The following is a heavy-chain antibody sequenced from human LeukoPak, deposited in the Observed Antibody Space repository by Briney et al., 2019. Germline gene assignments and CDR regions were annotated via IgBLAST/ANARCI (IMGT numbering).Heavy chain of an antibody. D-gene: IGHD2-21*02. Sequence: GGSLRLSCAASGFTFSNYWMGWARQAPGKGPEWVANIKQDESKTYYVDSVKGRFTISRDNAKNSLFLQMNSLRAEDTAVYYCARDASLYCAGDTCYWAFDHWGQGTLVTISS. J-gene: IGHJ4*02. CDR1: GFTFSNYW. CDR3: ARDASLYCAGDTCYWAFDH. V-gene: IGHV3-7*01. CDR2: IKQDESKT.